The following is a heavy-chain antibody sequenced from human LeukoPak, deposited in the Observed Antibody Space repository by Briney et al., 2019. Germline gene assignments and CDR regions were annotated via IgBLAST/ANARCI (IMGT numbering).Heavy chain of an antibody. CDR3: AKADNSGWYKFDP. D-gene: IGHD6-19*01. V-gene: IGHV3-30-3*01. CDR1: GFTFSSYA. J-gene: IGHJ5*02. CDR2: ISYDGSNK. Sequence: GGSLRLSCAASGFTFSSYAMHWVRQAPGKGLEWVAVISYDGSNKYYADSVKGRFTISRDNSKNTLYLQMNSLRAEDTAVYYCAKADNSGWYKFDPWGQGTLVTVSS.